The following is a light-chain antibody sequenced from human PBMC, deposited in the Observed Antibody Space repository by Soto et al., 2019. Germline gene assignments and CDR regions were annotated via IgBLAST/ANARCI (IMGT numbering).Light chain of an antibody. CDR3: HQYNNSPRT. CDR1: QSVSSN. Sequence: EIVMTQSPATLSVSPGERATLSCRASQSVSSNLAWYQQKPGQAPRLLIYGASTRATGIPARFSGSGSGTEFTLTISSLQSEDFAVYYCHQYNNSPRTFGQGAKVQIK. J-gene: IGKJ1*01. CDR2: GAS. V-gene: IGKV3-15*01.